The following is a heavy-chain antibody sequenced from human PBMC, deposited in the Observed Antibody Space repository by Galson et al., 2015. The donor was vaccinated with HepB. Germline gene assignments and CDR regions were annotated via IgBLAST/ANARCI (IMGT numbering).Heavy chain of an antibody. J-gene: IGHJ4*02. V-gene: IGHV3-30-3*01. CDR2: ISYDGSNK. D-gene: IGHD4-17*01. CDR1: GFTFSSYA. CDR3: ARDQGIYGDYRYYFDY. Sequence: SLRLSCAASGFTFSSYAMHWVRQAPGKGLEWVTVISYDGSNKYYADSVKGRFTISRDNSKNTLYLRMNSLRAEDTAVYYCARDQGIYGDYRYYFDYWGQGTLATVSS.